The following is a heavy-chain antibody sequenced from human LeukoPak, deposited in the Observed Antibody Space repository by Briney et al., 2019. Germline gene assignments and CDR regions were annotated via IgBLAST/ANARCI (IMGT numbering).Heavy chain of an antibody. Sequence: SETLSLTCTVSGGSISSSSYYWGWIRQAPGKGLEWIGSIYYSGSTYYNPSLKSRVTISVDTSKNQFSLKLSSVTAADTAVYYCARRRWGYCSSTSCQSSRAFDIWGQGTMVTVSS. V-gene: IGHV4-39*07. CDR3: ARRRWGYCSSTSCQSSRAFDI. CDR2: IYYSGST. D-gene: IGHD2-2*01. CDR1: GGSISSSSYY. J-gene: IGHJ3*02.